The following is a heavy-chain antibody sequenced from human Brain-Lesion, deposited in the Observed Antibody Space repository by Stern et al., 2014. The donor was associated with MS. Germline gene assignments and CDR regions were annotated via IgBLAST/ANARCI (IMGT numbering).Heavy chain of an antibody. CDR1: GFTFRTFA. D-gene: IGHD2-21*01. CDR2: ISYVGGSN. CDR3: AKDRQLWTDFFDY. J-gene: IGHJ4*02. V-gene: IGHV3-30*18. Sequence: VQLVASGGGVVYPGGPLELSCAALGFTFRTFALHWAPQAPLMELVWGRFISYVGGSNLNLAPVMGSFTISRDNSKNTLYRQMNSLRVEDTAVYHCAKDRQLWTDFFDYWGQGSLVTVSS.